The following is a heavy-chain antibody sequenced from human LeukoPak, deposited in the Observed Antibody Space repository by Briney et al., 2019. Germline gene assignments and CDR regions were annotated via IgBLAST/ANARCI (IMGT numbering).Heavy chain of an antibody. CDR1: GFTFSSYE. Sequence: GGSLRLSCAASGFTFSSYEMNWVRQAPGKGLEWVSYISSSGSTIYYADSVKGRFTISRDNAKNSLYLQMNSLRAEDTAVYYCARGYCSTSCFAGAFDIWGQGTMVTVSS. CDR3: ARGYCSTSCFAGAFDI. D-gene: IGHD2-2*01. V-gene: IGHV3-48*03. J-gene: IGHJ3*02. CDR2: ISSSGSTI.